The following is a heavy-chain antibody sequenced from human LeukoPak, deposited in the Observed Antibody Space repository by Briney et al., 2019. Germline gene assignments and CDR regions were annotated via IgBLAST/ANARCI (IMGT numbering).Heavy chain of an antibody. CDR2: ISSSSSTI. CDR3: ARDRDGYNEGGFDY. Sequence: PGGSLRLSCAASGFTFSSYSMNWVRQAPGKGLEWVSYISSSSSTIYYADSVKGRFTISRDNAKNSLYLQMSSLRAEDTAVYYCARDRDGYNEGGFDYWGQGTLVTVSS. V-gene: IGHV3-48*01. D-gene: IGHD5-24*01. CDR1: GFTFSSYS. J-gene: IGHJ4*02.